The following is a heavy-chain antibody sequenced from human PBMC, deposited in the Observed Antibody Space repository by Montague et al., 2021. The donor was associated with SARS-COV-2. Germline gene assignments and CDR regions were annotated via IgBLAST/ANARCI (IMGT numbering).Heavy chain of an antibody. J-gene: IGHJ6*02. CDR2: IYYSGGT. Sequence: SETLSLTCTVSGDSISNYYWSWIRQPPGKGLEWIGYIYYSGGTNYNPSLKSRVTISVDTSKNQFSLKLSSVTAADTAVYYCARGGRRDIVLVRYDQWYGLDVWGQGTMVTVSS. CDR1: GDSISNYY. CDR3: ARGGRRDIVLVRYDQWYGLDV. D-gene: IGHD2-8*02. V-gene: IGHV4-59*01.